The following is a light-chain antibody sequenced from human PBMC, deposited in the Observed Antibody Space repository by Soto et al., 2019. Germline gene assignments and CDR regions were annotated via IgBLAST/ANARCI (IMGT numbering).Light chain of an antibody. CDR3: CSCAYTSTLCV. V-gene: IGLV2-23*02. CDR1: SSDIGTYNF. J-gene: IGLJ1*01. CDR2: DVN. Sequence: QSVLTQPASVSGSPGQSITISCTGTSSDIGTYNFVSWYQQHPGKAPKLMIYDVNKRPSGVSDRFSVSKSGNTASLTISSPQAEDEDDYYCCSCAYTSTLCVFGAGTKVTVL.